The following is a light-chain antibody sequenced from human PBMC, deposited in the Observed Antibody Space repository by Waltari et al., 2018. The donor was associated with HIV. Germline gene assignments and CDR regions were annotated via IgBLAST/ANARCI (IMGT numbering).Light chain of an antibody. J-gene: IGKJ4*01. CDR2: GAS. CDR3: QQYNDWLEPT. V-gene: IGKV3-15*01. Sequence: ILLTQSPATLSVSPGDRATLSCTASQSVFNNLALYQQRPGQAPRLLIYGASTRITTVPDRFSGSGSGTEFTLTINNLQSEDLGLYYCQQYNDWLEPTFGGGTKVE. CDR1: QSVFNN.